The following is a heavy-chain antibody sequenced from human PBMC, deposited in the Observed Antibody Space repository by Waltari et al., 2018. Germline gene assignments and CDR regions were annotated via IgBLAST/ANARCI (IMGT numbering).Heavy chain of an antibody. J-gene: IGHJ3*02. CDR1: GGPCISSA. V-gene: IGHV1-69*05. CDR2: IIPIFGTA. D-gene: IGHD5-12*01. Sequence: QVQLLQSGAEVKTPGSSVKISCKASGGPCISSAISWVRQSPGQGLEWMGGIIPIFGTANYAQKFQGRVTITTDESTSTAYMELSSLRSEDTAVYYCARKRWLQPDDAFDIWGQGTMVTVSS. CDR3: ARKRWLQPDDAFDI.